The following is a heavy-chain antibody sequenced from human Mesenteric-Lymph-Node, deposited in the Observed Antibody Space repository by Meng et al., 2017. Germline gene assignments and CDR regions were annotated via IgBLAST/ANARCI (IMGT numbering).Heavy chain of an antibody. CDR2: INPNSGGT. J-gene: IGHJ4*02. CDR1: GGTFSSYT. D-gene: IGHD3-10*01. CDR3: ARDKLLWFGELLYYFDY. Sequence: ASVKVSCKASGGTFSSYTISWVRQAPGQGLEWMGWINPNSGGTNYAQKFQGRVTMTRDTSISTAYMELSRLRSDDTAVYYCARDKLLWFGELLYYFDYWGQGTLVTVSS. V-gene: IGHV1-2*02.